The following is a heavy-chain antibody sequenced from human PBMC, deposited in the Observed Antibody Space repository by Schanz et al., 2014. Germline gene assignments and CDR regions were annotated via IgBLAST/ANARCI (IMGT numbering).Heavy chain of an antibody. J-gene: IGHJ3*02. Sequence: QVQLQESGPGLVKPSQTLSLTCTVSGDSISSSDWWSWVRQPPGKGLEWIGEIYHSGSTNYNPSLKSRVTISVDKSKSQFSLKLSSVTAADTAVYYCARDRGHGDLPGDIWGQGTMVTVSS. CDR1: GDSISSSDW. CDR3: ARDRGHGDLPGDI. V-gene: IGHV4-4*02. CDR2: IYHSGST. D-gene: IGHD4-17*01.